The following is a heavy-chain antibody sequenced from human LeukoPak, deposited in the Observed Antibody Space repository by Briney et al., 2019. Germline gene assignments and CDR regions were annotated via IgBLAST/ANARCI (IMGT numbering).Heavy chain of an antibody. Sequence: TGGSLRLSCAASGFTFSSYGMHWVRQAPGKGLEWVAVISYDGSNKYYADSVKGRSTISRDNSKNTLYLQMNSLRAEDTAVYYCAKDPKGVLEWLLSGYFDYWGQGTLVTVSS. CDR3: AKDPKGVLEWLLSGYFDY. V-gene: IGHV3-30*18. CDR1: GFTFSSYG. J-gene: IGHJ4*02. D-gene: IGHD3-3*01. CDR2: ISYDGSNK.